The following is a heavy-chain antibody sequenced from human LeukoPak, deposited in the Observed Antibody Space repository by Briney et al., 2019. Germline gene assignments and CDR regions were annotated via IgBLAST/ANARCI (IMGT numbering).Heavy chain of an antibody. D-gene: IGHD3-22*01. J-gene: IGHJ4*02. CDR3: ARTNPDHYDSSGRGYFDY. CDR1: GFTFSSYM. V-gene: IGHV3-7*01. CDR2: IKQDGSEK. Sequence: GGSLRLSCAASGFTFSSYMMTWVRQAPGKGLELVANIKQDGSEKKYVDSVKGRFTISRDNAKNSLYLQMNSLRAEDTAVYYCARTNPDHYDSSGRGYFDYWGQGTLLTVSS.